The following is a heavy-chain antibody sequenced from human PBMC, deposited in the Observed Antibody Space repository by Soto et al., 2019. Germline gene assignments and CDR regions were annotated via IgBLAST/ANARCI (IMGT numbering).Heavy chain of an antibody. V-gene: IGHV3-23*01. CDR3: AKSRGDSWTTYFFDY. Sequence: GGSLRLSCAASGFTFSSYSLSWLRQAPGKGLEWVSGISGSGQTTQYKDSVKGRLTISRDNFRNTLYLQVNSQRAEDTVLFFFAKSRGDSWTTYFFDYWGQGALVTVSS. J-gene: IGHJ4*02. CDR1: GFTFSSYS. CDR2: ISGSGQTT. D-gene: IGHD4-4*01.